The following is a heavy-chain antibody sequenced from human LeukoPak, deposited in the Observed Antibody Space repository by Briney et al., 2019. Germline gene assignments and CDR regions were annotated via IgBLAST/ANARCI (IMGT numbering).Heavy chain of an antibody. CDR2: ISGGAGST. V-gene: IGHV3-23*01. Sequence: GGSLRLSCAASGFTLSNHAMNWVRQAPGKGLEWVSGISGGAGSTYYADSVKGRFTISRDNSKNTLYLQMNSLRAEDTAVYYCATLPGSSWYYFDYWGQGTLVTVSS. CDR1: GFTLSNHA. J-gene: IGHJ4*02. D-gene: IGHD6-13*01. CDR3: ATLPGSSWYYFDY.